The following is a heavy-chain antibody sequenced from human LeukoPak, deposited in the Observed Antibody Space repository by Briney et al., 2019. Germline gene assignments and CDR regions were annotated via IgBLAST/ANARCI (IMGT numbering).Heavy chain of an antibody. D-gene: IGHD6-13*01. CDR3: ARGRSAAPRGSDY. V-gene: IGHV3-21*01. CDR2: ISGSSSYI. Sequence: GGSLRLSCAASGFTFSSYSMNWVRQAPGKGLEWVSSISGSSSYIYYADSVKGRFTISRDNAKNSLHLQMNSLRAEDTAVYYCARGRSAAPRGSDYWGQGTLVTVSS. J-gene: IGHJ4*02. CDR1: GFTFSSYS.